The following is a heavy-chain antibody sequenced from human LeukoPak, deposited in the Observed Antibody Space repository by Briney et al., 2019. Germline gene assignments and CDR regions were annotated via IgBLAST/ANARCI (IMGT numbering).Heavy chain of an antibody. CDR1: GFTFSSYA. J-gene: IGHJ6*02. CDR2: ISGSGGST. D-gene: IGHD6-13*01. CDR3: AAPGTHYYGMDV. Sequence: PGGSLRLSCAASGFTFSSYAMSWVRQAPGKGLEWVSVISGSGGSTYYADSVKGRFTISRDNSKNTLYLQMNSLRAEDTAVYYCAAPGTHYYGMDVWGQGTTVTVSS. V-gene: IGHV3-23*01.